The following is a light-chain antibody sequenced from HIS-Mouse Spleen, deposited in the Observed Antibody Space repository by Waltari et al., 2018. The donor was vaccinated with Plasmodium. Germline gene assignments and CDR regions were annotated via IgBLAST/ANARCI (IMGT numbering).Light chain of an antibody. CDR1: QSVLYSSNNKNY. CDR3: QQYYSTPYT. V-gene: IGKV4-1*01. CDR2: WAS. Sequence: DIVMTQSPDSLAVSLGERATLYCKSSQSVLYSSNNKNYLAWYQQKPGQPPKLLIYWASTRESGVPDRFSGSGSGTDFTLTISSLQAEDVAVYYCQQYYSTPYTFGQGTKLEIK. J-gene: IGKJ2*01.